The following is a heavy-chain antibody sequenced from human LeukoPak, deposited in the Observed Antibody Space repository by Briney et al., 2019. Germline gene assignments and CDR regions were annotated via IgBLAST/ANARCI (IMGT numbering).Heavy chain of an antibody. D-gene: IGHD2-2*01. CDR2: IQPGGST. CDR1: GASSDSMRYSY. V-gene: IGHV4-4*07. J-gene: IGHJ4*02. CDR3: ARDRSSWGYYFDY. Sequence: SETLSLTCTVSGASSDSMRYSYWSWIRQPAGKGLEWMGRIQPGGSTNYNPSLKSRVTISVDTSKNQFSLKLSSVTAADTAVYYCARDRSSWGYYFDYWGQGTLVTVSS.